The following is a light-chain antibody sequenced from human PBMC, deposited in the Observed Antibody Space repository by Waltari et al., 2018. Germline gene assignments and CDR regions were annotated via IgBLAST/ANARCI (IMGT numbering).Light chain of an antibody. Sequence: DIVMTQSPDSLAVSLGERATINCKSSQSVLYSSNNKKYLAWYQQKPGQPPKLLIYRASTRESGVPDRFSGSGSGTDFTLTISSLQAEDVAVYYCQQYYSTVTFGGGTKVEIK. CDR3: QQYYSTVT. V-gene: IGKV4-1*01. J-gene: IGKJ4*01. CDR2: RAS. CDR1: QSVLYSSNNKKY.